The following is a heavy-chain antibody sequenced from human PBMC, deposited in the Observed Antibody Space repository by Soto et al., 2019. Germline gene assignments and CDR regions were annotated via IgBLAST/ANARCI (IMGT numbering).Heavy chain of an antibody. Sequence: QVQLVESGGGVVQPGRSLRLSCAASGFTFSHYAFHWIRQAPGKGLAWVAVIWDDGIKKFYLDSVRGRFTISRDDSENTLFLPINSLTAEDTPIYYCVRGGSVAGAFDFWGQGTMVTVSS. CDR1: GFTFSHYA. D-gene: IGHD1-26*01. J-gene: IGHJ3*01. V-gene: IGHV3-33*01. CDR3: VRGGSVAGAFDF. CDR2: IWDDGIKK.